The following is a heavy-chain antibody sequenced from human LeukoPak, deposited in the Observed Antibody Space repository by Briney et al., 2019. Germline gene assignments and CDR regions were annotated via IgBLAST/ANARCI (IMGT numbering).Heavy chain of an antibody. Sequence: PSATLSLTCGLNGGSFGDHFLGWFRQSPGKGLEWIGEVNQRGTINSNPSLKSRVAISVETSKNQFSLKLTSVTAADTAVYYCVRINLWPGNWIDSWGQGSLVTVSS. V-gene: IGHV4-34*01. D-gene: IGHD2/OR15-2a*01. CDR1: GGSFGDHF. CDR3: VRINLWPGNWIDS. J-gene: IGHJ5*01. CDR2: VNQRGTI.